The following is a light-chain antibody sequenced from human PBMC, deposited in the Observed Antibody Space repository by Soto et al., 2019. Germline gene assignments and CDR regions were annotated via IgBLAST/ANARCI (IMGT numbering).Light chain of an antibody. CDR3: HQTHTAPLT. V-gene: IGKV1-39*01. J-gene: IGKJ4*01. CDR1: QTISMY. Sequence: DIQMTQSPSSLSASVGDRVTITCRASQTISMYLSCYQQTPGKAPNLLIYDASTLQSGVPSRFSGSGSGTEFTLTIRRLQPEDFATYYCHQTHTAPLTFGGGTKVEIK. CDR2: DAS.